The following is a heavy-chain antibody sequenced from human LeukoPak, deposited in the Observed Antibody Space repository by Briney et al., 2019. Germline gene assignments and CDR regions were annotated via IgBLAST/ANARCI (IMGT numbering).Heavy chain of an antibody. V-gene: IGHV1-18*01. CDR1: GYTFTNYG. CDR2: ISAYNGNT. J-gene: IGHJ4*02. D-gene: IGHD1-26*01. Sequence: GASMKVSCKASGYTFTNYGINWVRQAPGQGLEWMGWISAYNGNTNYAQKLQGRVTMTTDTSTSTAYMELRSLRSDDTAVYYCARDLDQYSGRFGGFGHDFWGQGTLVTVSS. CDR3: ARDLDQYSGRFGGFGHDF.